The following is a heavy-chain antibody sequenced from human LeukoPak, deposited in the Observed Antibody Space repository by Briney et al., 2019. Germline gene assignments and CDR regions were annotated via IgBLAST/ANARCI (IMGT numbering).Heavy chain of an antibody. Sequence: GESLKTSCKGSGYSFTSYWIGWVRQMPGKGLEWMGIIYPGDSDTRYSPSFQGQVTISADKSISTAYLQWSSLKASDTAMYYCARRTGSPPYYYYYYYMDVWGKGTTVTVSS. J-gene: IGHJ6*03. CDR2: IYPGDSDT. V-gene: IGHV5-51*01. D-gene: IGHD1-14*01. CDR1: GYSFTSYW. CDR3: ARRTGSPPYYYYYYYMDV.